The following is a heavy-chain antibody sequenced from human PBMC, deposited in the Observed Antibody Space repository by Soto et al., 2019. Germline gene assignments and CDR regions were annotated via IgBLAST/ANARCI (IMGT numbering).Heavy chain of an antibody. Sequence: GESLKISCKGSGYSFTSYWIGWVRQMPGKGLEWMGIIYPGDSDTRYSPSFQGQVTISADKSISTAYLQWSSLKASDTAMYYCARVVCSSTSCYPYDAFDIWGQGTMVTVSS. V-gene: IGHV5-51*01. CDR2: IYPGDSDT. D-gene: IGHD2-2*01. CDR3: ARVVCSSTSCYPYDAFDI. J-gene: IGHJ3*02. CDR1: GYSFTSYW.